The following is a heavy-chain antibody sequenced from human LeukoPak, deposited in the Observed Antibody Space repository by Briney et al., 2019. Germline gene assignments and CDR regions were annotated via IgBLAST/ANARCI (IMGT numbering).Heavy chain of an antibody. V-gene: IGHV3-7*01. CDR1: GFTYSNYW. D-gene: IGHD3-10*01. J-gene: IGHJ5*02. CDR3: ARPSITMVRGVIITDNWFDP. Sequence: GGSLRLSCAASGFTYSNYWMTWVRQAPGKGLEWVANINQDGDENSYVDSVKGRFTTSRDNAKNSLYLQMNSLRVEDTAVYYCARPSITMVRGVIITDNWFDPWGQGTLVTVSS. CDR2: INQDGDEN.